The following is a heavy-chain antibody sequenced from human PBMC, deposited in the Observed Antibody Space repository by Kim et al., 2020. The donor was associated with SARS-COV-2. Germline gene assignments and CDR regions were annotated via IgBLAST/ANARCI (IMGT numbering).Heavy chain of an antibody. CDR3: ARDRIVVVPADTILGWFDP. D-gene: IGHD2-2*01. J-gene: IGHJ5*02. CDR1: GGTFSSYA. Sequence: SVKVSCKASGGTFSSYAISWVRQAPGQGLEWMGRIIPILGIANYAQKFQGRVTITADKSTSTAYMELSSLRSEDTAVYYCARDRIVVVPADTILGWFDPWGQGTLVTVSS. CDR2: IIPILGIA. V-gene: IGHV1-69*04.